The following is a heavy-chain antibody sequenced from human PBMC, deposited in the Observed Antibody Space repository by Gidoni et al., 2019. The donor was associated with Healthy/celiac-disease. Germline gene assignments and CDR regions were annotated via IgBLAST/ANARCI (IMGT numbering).Heavy chain of an antibody. J-gene: IGHJ6*02. CDR1: GFTFSRYG. CDR3: ARTPSPGWVGVPNRYYYGMDV. Sequence: QVQLVEYGGGVVKPGRSLRLSCAASGFTFSRYGLHWVRQAPGKGLEGVAVIWYDGSNKYYADSVKGRSTISRDNSKNTLYLQMNSLGAEDTAVYYCARTPSPGWVGVPNRYYYGMDVWGQGTTVTVSS. D-gene: IGHD3-10*01. V-gene: IGHV3-33*01. CDR2: IWYDGSNK.